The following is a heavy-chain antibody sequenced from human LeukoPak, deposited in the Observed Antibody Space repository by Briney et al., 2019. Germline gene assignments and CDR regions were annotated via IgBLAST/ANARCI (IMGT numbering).Heavy chain of an antibody. J-gene: IGHJ3*02. CDR2: ISYDGSNK. V-gene: IGHV3-30-3*01. D-gene: IGHD3-10*01. Sequence: GRSLRLSCAASGFTFSSYAMHWVRQAPGKGLEWVAVISYDGSNKYYADSVKGRFTISRDNSKNTLYLQMNSLRAEDTAVYYCASKWFGELLGLDAFDIWGQGTMVTVSS. CDR3: ASKWFGELLGLDAFDI. CDR1: GFTFSSYA.